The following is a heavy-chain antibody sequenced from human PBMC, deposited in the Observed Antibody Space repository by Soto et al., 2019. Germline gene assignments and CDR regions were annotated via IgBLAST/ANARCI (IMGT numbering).Heavy chain of an antibody. Sequence: GGSLRLSCAASGFTFSSYVMSWVRQAPGKGLEWVSAISGSGSYTYYADSAKGRFTISRDNAKNSLYLQMNSLRAEDTAVYYCARRDSSSSWLYYYYGMDVWGQGTTVTVSS. CDR3: ARRDSSSSWLYYYYGMDV. J-gene: IGHJ6*02. CDR1: GFTFSSYV. CDR2: ISGSGSYT. V-gene: IGHV3-21*01. D-gene: IGHD6-13*01.